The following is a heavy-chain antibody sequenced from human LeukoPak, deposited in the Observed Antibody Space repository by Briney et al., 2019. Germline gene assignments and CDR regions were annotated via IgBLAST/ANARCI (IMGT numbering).Heavy chain of an antibody. CDR1: GFTFSLYW. V-gene: IGHV3-7*05. Sequence: TGGSLRLSCAASGFTFSLYWMIWVRQAPGKGLEWVANIKPDGSEKDYEDSVKGRFTISRDNAKNSLYLQMNSLRAEDTAVYYCARERESGGIDYWGQGTLVTVSS. D-gene: IGHD2/OR15-2a*01. CDR3: ARERESGGIDY. CDR2: IKPDGSEK. J-gene: IGHJ4*02.